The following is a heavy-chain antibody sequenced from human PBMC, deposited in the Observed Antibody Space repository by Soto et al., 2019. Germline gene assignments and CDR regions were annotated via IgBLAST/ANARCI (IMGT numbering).Heavy chain of an antibody. D-gene: IGHD3-22*01. CDR3: AKSRCSDSSGDFYDY. J-gene: IGHJ4*02. CDR2: ISSSSSTI. CDR1: GFTFSSYS. Sequence: PGVSLRLSCAASGFTFSSYSMNWVRQAPGKGLEWVSYISSSSSTIYYADSVKGRFTISRDNSNNTLFLQMNSLRAEDTAVYYCAKSRCSDSSGDFYDYWGQGTLVTVSS. V-gene: IGHV3-48*01.